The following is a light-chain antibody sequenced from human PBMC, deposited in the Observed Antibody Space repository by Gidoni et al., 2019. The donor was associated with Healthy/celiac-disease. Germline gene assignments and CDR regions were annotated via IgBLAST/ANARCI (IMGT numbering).Light chain of an antibody. CDR2: DAS. Sequence: EIVLTQSPATLSLSPGERATLSCRASQSVSSYLAWYQQKPGQAPRLLIYDASNRATGIPARFRGSGSGTDFTLTISSLEPEYFAVYFCQQRSNWPLTFXGXTKVEIQ. CDR3: QQRSNWPLT. J-gene: IGKJ4*01. CDR1: QSVSSY. V-gene: IGKV3-11*01.